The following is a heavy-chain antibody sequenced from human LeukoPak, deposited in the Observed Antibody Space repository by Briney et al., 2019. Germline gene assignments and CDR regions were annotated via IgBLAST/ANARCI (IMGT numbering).Heavy chain of an antibody. Sequence: GGSLRLSCVASGFRFSKEWMSWVRQAPGKGPEWVSAIGGRGGSTYYADSVGGRFTISRDNSKDMVYLQMNSLKVEDTATYYCGKEGGAWGQGTKVTVSS. CDR1: GFRFSKEW. D-gene: IGHD3-16*01. J-gene: IGHJ5*02. V-gene: IGHV3-23*01. CDR2: IGGRGGST. CDR3: GKEGGA.